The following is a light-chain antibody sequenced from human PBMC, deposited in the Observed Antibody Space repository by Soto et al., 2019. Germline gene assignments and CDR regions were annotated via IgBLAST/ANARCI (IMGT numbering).Light chain of an antibody. CDR1: SSDVGSYNL. J-gene: IGLJ2*01. CDR2: EVS. Sequence: QSALTQPASVSGSPGQSITLSCTGTSSDVGSYNLVSWYQQHPGKAPKLMIYEVSKRPSGGSNRFSGSKSGNTASLTISGLQAEDEADYYCCSYAGSSFVVFGGGTKLTVL. V-gene: IGLV2-23*02. CDR3: CSYAGSSFVV.